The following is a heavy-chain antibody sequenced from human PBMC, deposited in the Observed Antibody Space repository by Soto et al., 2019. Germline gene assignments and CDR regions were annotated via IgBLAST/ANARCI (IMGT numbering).Heavy chain of an antibody. CDR3: ARDLPPIDY. CDR2: IDAGNGNT. CDR1: GNNFTSFG. J-gene: IGHJ4*02. Sequence: QLVQFGAGGEKPGASGEVFWKGSGNNFTSFGMPWVGPGPGQRLEWKGWIDAGNGNTKYSQKFQGRVTITRDTSASTAYMELSSLRSEDTAVYYCARDLPPIDYRGQGTLVTVSS. V-gene: IGHV1-3*01.